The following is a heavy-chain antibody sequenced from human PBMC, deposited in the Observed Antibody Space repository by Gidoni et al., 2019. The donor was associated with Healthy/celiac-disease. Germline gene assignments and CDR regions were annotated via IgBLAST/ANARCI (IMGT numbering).Heavy chain of an antibody. Sequence: QVQLVQSGAEVKKPGASVKISCKASGYTFTGYYMPWVRQAPGQGLEWMGWINPNSGGTNYAQKVQGRVNMTRDTSISTAYMELSRLRSDDTAVYYCATVTQPGVYWGQGTLVTVSS. CDR1: GYTFTGYY. CDR3: ATVTQPGVY. D-gene: IGHD4-17*01. V-gene: IGHV1-2*02. CDR2: INPNSGGT. J-gene: IGHJ4*02.